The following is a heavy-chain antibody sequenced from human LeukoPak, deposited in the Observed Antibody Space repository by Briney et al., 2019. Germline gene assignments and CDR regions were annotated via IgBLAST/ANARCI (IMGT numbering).Heavy chain of an antibody. CDR3: AKDSDSSGISPFGDY. Sequence: QPGGSLRLSCAASGFTFSSYAMSWVRQAPGRGLDWVSAISGSGGSTYYADSVKGRFTISRDNSKNTLYLQMNSLRAEDTAVYYCAKDSDSSGISPFGDYWGQGTLVTVSS. CDR2: ISGSGGST. V-gene: IGHV3-23*01. CDR1: GFTFSSYA. D-gene: IGHD3-22*01. J-gene: IGHJ4*02.